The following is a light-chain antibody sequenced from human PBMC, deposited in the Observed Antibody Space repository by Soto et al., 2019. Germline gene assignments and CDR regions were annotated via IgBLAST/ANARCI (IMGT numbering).Light chain of an antibody. V-gene: IGKV1-39*01. J-gene: IGKJ1*01. CDR1: QSISSC. Sequence: DIQMTQSPSSLSASVGDRVTITCRASQSISSCLNWYQQKPGKAPKLLIYAASNLQSGVPSRLSVSESGTDYILTISSLQPEDVATYYCQQIYVAPVTFGQGTKVEIK. CDR3: QQIYVAPVT. CDR2: AAS.